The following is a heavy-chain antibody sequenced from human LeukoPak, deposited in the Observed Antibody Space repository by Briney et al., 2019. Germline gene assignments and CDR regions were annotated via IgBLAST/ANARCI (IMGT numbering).Heavy chain of an antibody. Sequence: PGGSLRLSCAASGFTFSSYGMHWVRQASGKGLEWVAVIWYDGSNKYYADSVKGRFTISRDNSKNTLYLQMNSLRAEDTAVYYCAKSQAAFDYRGQGTLVTVSS. V-gene: IGHV3-33*06. CDR2: IWYDGSNK. CDR3: AKSQAAFDY. CDR1: GFTFSSYG. J-gene: IGHJ4*02.